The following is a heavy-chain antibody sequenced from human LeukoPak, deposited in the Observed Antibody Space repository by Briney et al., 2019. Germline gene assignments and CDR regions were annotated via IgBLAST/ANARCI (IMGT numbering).Heavy chain of an antibody. J-gene: IGHJ1*01. CDR2: ISNDGSNL. CDR1: GFIFSNFG. V-gene: IGHV3-30*03. Sequence: SGRSLRLSCAASGFIFSNFGMHWVRQAPGKGLEWVTVISNDGSNLYYAGSVRGRFTISRDNSKNTLYLEMNSLRAEDTAVYYCATYSSLNRREFQYWGQGTLLTVSS. D-gene: IGHD3-22*01. CDR3: ATYSSLNRREFQY.